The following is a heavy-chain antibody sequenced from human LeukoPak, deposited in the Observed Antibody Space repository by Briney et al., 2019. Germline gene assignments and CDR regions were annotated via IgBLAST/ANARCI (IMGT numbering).Heavy chain of an antibody. D-gene: IGHD3-10*01. CDR2: ISYDGSNK. J-gene: IGHJ4*02. Sequence: GGSLRLSCAASGFTFSSYGMHWVRQAPGKGLEWVAVISYDGSNKYYADSVKGRFTISRDNSKNTLYLQMNSLRAEDTAVYYCAKGSVLLWFGELTEAPFDYWGQGTLVTVSS. CDR3: AKGSVLLWFGELTEAPFDY. V-gene: IGHV3-30*18. CDR1: GFTFSSYG.